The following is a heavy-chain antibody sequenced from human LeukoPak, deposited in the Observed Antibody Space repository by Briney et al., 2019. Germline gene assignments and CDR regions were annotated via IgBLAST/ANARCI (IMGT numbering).Heavy chain of an antibody. CDR3: ARHPSILPNFDWSGAGAFDL. D-gene: IGHD3-9*01. CDR2: IYYSGST. CDR1: GGSISSYY. Sequence: PSETLSLTCTVSGGSISSYYWSWIRQPPGKGLEWIGYIYYSGSTNYNPSLKSRVSISVDTSKDQFSLKLSSVTAADTAVYFCARHPSILPNFDWSGAGAFDLWGQGTMVTVSS. V-gene: IGHV4-59*08. J-gene: IGHJ3*01.